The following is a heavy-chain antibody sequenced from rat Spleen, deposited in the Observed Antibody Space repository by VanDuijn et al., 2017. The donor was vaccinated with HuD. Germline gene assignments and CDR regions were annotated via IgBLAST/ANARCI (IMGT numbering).Heavy chain of an antibody. D-gene: IGHD1-2*01. CDR1: GFTFNNYW. Sequence: EVQLVESGGGLVQPGRSLKLSCITSGFTFNNYWMYWVRQATTKGLEWVATISYDGGSTYYRDSVKGRFTVSRNNAKNTLYLQMDSLRSEDTATYYFARHMNYYSSYVYAFDYWGQGVMVTVSS. V-gene: IGHV5-29*01. CDR2: ISYDGGST. CDR3: ARHMNYYSSYVYAFDY. J-gene: IGHJ2*01.